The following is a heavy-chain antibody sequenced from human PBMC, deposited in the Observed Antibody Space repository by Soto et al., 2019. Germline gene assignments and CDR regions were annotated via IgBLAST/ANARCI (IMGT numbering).Heavy chain of an antibody. CDR2: IYYSGSP. CDR1: GGSISSGGYY. J-gene: IGHJ5*02. V-gene: IGHV4-31*03. CDR3: AREIDSSGWYETHTNNWFDP. Sequence: PSETLSLPCTVSGGSISSGGYYWSLIRQHPGKGLEWIGYIYYSGSPYYNPSLKSRVTISVDTSKNQFSLKLSSVTAADTAVSYWAREIDSSGWYETHTNNWFDPWGQGTLVTVSS. D-gene: IGHD6-19*01.